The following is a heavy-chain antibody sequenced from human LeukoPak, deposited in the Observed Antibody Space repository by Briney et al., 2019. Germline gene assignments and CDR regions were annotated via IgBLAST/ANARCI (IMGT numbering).Heavy chain of an antibody. Sequence: PSETLSLTCAVSGYSISSGYYWGWVRQPPGKGLEWIGSIYHSGSTYYNPSLKSRVTISVDTSKNQFSLKLSSVTAADTAVYYCARKGGYYDSSGHPHFDYWGQGTLVTVSS. CDR3: ARKGGYYDSSGHPHFDY. V-gene: IGHV4-38-2*01. CDR1: GYSISSGYY. CDR2: IYHSGST. J-gene: IGHJ4*02. D-gene: IGHD3-22*01.